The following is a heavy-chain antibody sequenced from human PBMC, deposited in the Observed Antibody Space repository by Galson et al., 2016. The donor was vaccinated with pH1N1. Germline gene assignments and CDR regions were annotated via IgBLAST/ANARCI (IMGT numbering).Heavy chain of an antibody. J-gene: IGHJ5*02. V-gene: IGHV2-5*01. CDR1: GFSLSTSGVG. D-gene: IGHD4-17*01. Sequence: PALVKPTQTLTLTCTFSGFSLSTSGVGVGWIRQPPGKALEWLALIYWNDDKRYSPSLKSRLTITKDTSKNQVVLTMTNMDPVDTATYYCAHSLYGDYVGWFDPWCHGTLVTVSS. CDR2: IYWNDDK. CDR3: AHSLYGDYVGWFDP.